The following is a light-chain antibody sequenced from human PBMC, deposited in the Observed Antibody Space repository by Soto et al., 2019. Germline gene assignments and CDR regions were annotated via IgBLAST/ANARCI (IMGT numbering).Light chain of an antibody. CDR3: QSYDSSLSGYV. CDR1: SSNIGAGYD. J-gene: IGLJ1*01. Sequence: QAVVTQPPSVSGAPGQRVTISCTGSSSNIGAGYDVPWYQQLPGTAPKLLIYGNSNRPSGVPDRFSGSKSGTSASLAITGLQAEYEADYYCQSYDSSLSGYVFGTGTKVTVL. CDR2: GNS. V-gene: IGLV1-40*01.